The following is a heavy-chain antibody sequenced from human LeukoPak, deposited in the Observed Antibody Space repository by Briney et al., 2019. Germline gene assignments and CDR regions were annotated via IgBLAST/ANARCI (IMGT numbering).Heavy chain of an antibody. CDR3: AKARYSSSWYQFDY. CDR2: IRYDGSNK. CDR1: GFTFSSYG. Sequence: PGGSLRLSCAASGFTFSSYGMYWVRQAPGKGLEWVAFIRYDGSNKYYAHSVKGRFTISRDNSKNTLYLQMNSLRAEDTAVYYCAKARYSSSWYQFDYWGQGTLVTVSS. D-gene: IGHD6-13*01. V-gene: IGHV3-30*02. J-gene: IGHJ4*02.